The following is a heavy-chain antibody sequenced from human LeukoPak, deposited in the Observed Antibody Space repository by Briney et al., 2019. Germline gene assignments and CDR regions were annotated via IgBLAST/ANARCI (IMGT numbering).Heavy chain of an antibody. V-gene: IGHV4-61*02. Sequence: PSQTLSLTCTVSGGSINSGSYYWSWLRQPAGRGLEWIGRIYTSGTTNYNPSLKSRVTISVDTSKNQFSLKLSSVTAADTAVYYCARDPVEIATTEFDYWGQGTLVTVSS. CDR1: GGSINSGSYY. CDR2: IYTSGTT. CDR3: ARDPVEIATTEFDY. D-gene: IGHD5-24*01. J-gene: IGHJ4*02.